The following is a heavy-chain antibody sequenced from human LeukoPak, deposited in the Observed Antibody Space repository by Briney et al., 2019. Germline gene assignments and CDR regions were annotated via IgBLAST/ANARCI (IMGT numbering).Heavy chain of an antibody. CDR3: ARHKSGRGYDYYYYGMDV. CDR2: IYPGDSDT. J-gene: IGHJ6*02. Sequence: GESLKISCKGSGYSFTSYWIGWVRQMPGKGLGWMGIIYPGDSDTGYSPSFQGQVTISADKSISTAYLQWSSLKASDTAMYYCARHKSGRGYDYYYYGMDVWGQGTTVTVSS. CDR1: GYSFTSYW. D-gene: IGHD5-12*01. V-gene: IGHV5-51*01.